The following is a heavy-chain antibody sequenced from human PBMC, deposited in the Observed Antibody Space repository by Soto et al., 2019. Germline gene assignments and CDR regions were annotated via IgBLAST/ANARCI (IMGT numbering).Heavy chain of an antibody. Sequence: TSETLSLTCTVSGGSVSSGSYYWSWIRQPPGKGLEWIGYIYYSGSTNYNPSLKSRVTISVDTSKNQFSLKLSSVTAADTAVYYCARSYYDYVWGSYPEYFQHWGQGTLVTVSS. CDR3: ARSYYDYVWGSYPEYFQH. CDR1: GGSVSSGSYY. V-gene: IGHV4-61*01. CDR2: IYYSGST. J-gene: IGHJ1*01. D-gene: IGHD3-16*02.